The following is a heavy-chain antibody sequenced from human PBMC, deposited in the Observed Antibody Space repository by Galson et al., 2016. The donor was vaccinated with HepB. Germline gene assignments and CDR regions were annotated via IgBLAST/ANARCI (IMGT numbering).Heavy chain of an antibody. J-gene: IGHJ6*03. D-gene: IGHD3-3*01. CDR1: GFSFSTYS. V-gene: IGHV3-21*01. CDR2: ISASSNYI. Sequence: SLRLSCAASGFSFSTYSMNWVRQAPGKGLEWVSSISASSNYIYYADSLEGRFTISRDNAKNVLFLEMNRLRAEDTAVYYCARDLRLATLRFLEYYYFYMDVWGKGTTVTVSS. CDR3: ARDLRLATLRFLEYYYFYMDV.